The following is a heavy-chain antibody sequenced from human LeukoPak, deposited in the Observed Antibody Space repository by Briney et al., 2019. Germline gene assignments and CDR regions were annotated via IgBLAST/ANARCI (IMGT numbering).Heavy chain of an antibody. CDR1: GFTFSNYA. Sequence: GGSLRLSCAVSGFTFSNYAMSWVRQAPGKGLEWVSGIRGTGGSTYYADSVKGRFTISRDNPKNSLYLQMNNLRADDTAVYYCTRDTDGSLDYWGQGILVTVAS. J-gene: IGHJ4*02. CDR2: IRGTGGST. CDR3: TRDTDGSLDY. D-gene: IGHD1-26*01. V-gene: IGHV3-23*01.